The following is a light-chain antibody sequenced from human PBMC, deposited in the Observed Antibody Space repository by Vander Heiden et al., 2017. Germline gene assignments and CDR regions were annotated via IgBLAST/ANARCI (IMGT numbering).Light chain of an antibody. CDR3: QSYDSSLSGSV. CDR2: GNS. V-gene: IGLV1-40*01. Sequence: QSVLPQPPSVSGAPGQRVTISCTESSSNIGAGYDVHWYPELPGTAPKLLIYGNSNRPSGVPDRFSGSKSGTSASLAITGLQAEDEADYYCQSYDSSLSGSVFGGGTKLTVL. CDR1: SSNIGAGYD. J-gene: IGLJ2*01.